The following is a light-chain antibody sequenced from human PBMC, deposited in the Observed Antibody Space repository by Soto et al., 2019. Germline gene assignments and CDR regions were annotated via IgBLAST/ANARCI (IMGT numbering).Light chain of an antibody. V-gene: IGKV3-15*01. CDR3: QQYNKWPPRT. CDR2: GAS. CDR1: QSVSSN. Sequence: EIVLTQSPATLSGSPGARATVSCRASQSVSSNLAWYQHKPGQAPRLLIYGASNRATGIPARFSGSGSGTEFTLTISSLQSEDFAVYYCQQYNKWPPRTFGQGTRWIS. J-gene: IGKJ1*01.